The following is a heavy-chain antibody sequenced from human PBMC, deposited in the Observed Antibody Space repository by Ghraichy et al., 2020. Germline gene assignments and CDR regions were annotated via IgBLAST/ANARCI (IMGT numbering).Heavy chain of an antibody. J-gene: IGHJ4*02. CDR1: GGSISSYY. Sequence: SETLSLTCTVSGGSISSYYWSWIRQPPGKGLEWIGYIYYSGSTNYNPSLKSRVTISVDTSKNQFSLKLSSVTAADTAVYYCARSYPRGYSSSSLFDYWGQGTLVTVSS. CDR2: IYYSGST. D-gene: IGHD6-6*01. CDR3: ARSYPRGYSSSSLFDY. V-gene: IGHV4-59*01.